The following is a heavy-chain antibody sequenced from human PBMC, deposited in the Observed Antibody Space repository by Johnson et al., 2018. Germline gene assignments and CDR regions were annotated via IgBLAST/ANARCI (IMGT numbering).Heavy chain of an antibody. Sequence: VQLQESGGGVVQPGRSLRLSCAASGFTFSSYGMHWVRQAPGKGLEWVSYISSSSSTIYYADSVKGRFTISRDNAKNSLYLQMNSLRDEDTAVYYCARDSLIHSGDYRREAFDIWGQGTMVTVSS. J-gene: IGHJ3*02. CDR3: ARDSLIHSGDYRREAFDI. CDR2: ISSSSSTI. CDR1: GFTFSSYG. D-gene: IGHD4-17*01. V-gene: IGHV3-48*02.